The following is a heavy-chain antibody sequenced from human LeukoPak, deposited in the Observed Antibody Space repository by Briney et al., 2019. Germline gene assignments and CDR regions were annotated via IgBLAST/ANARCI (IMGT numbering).Heavy chain of an antibody. CDR1: GFTFSTYW. CDR2: TTPDGSSA. Sequence: GGSLRLSCAASGFTFSTYWMHWVRQAPGKGLVWVSRTTPDGSSASYADPVKGRFTISRDNAKNTLYLQMNSLTAEDTAVYYCARGGSTTCPDWGQGTLVTVSS. D-gene: IGHD2-2*01. J-gene: IGHJ4*02. V-gene: IGHV3-74*01. CDR3: ARGGSTTCPD.